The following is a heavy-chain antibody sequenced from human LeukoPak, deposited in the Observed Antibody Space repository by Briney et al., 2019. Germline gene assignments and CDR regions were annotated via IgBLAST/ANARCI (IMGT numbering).Heavy chain of an antibody. CDR1: GGSVSSSGSY. CDR2: IYYSGST. CDR3: ARSNSLYYDS. J-gene: IGHJ5*02. D-gene: IGHD3-16*01. V-gene: IGHV4-61*08. Sequence: SETLSLTCTVSGGSVSSSGSYWSWIRQPPGKGLEWFAYIYYSGSTTYNPSLKSRVIISVDTSKNQFSLRLSSVTAADTAVYYCARSNSLYYDSWGQGTLVTVSS.